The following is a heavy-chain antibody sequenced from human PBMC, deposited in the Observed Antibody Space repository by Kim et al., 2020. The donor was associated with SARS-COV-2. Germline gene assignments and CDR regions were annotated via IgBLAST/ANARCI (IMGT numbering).Heavy chain of an antibody. J-gene: IGHJ2*01. V-gene: IGHV4-34*01. CDR3: ARGVWSIWYFDL. CDR1: GGSFSGYY. D-gene: IGHD2-8*02. Sequence: SETLSLTCAVYGGSFSGYYWSWIRQPPGKGLEWIGEINHSESTNHNTSLKSRVTISVDTSKNQFSLKLSSVTAADTAVYYCARGVWSIWYFDLWGRGTLVTVSS. CDR2: INHSEST.